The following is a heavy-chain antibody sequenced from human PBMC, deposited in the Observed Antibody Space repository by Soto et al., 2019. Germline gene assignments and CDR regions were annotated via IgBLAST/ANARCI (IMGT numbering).Heavy chain of an antibody. CDR2: IYYSGST. J-gene: IGHJ5*02. D-gene: IGHD1-26*01. Sequence: PSETLSLTCTVSGGSISSYYWSWIRQPPGKGLEWIGHIYYSGSTNYNPSLKSRVTISVDTSKNQFSLKLSSVTAADTAVYYCAREVVGATKWFDPWGQGTLVTVSS. CDR1: GGSISSYY. CDR3: AREVVGATKWFDP. V-gene: IGHV4-59*01.